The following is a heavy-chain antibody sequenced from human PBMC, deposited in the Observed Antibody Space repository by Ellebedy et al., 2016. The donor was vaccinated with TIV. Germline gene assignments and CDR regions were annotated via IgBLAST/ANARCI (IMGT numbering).Heavy chain of an antibody. Sequence: GGSLRLSXAVSGFSFRTYAMHWVRQAPGKGLEWVAVISYDGSNKYYADSVKGRFTISRDNSKNTLYLQMNSLRAEDTGVYYCAKNVIRKRVAGLNDYWGQGTLVIVSS. CDR1: GFSFRTYA. D-gene: IGHD6-19*01. V-gene: IGHV3-30-3*02. CDR2: ISYDGSNK. J-gene: IGHJ4*02. CDR3: AKNVIRKRVAGLNDY.